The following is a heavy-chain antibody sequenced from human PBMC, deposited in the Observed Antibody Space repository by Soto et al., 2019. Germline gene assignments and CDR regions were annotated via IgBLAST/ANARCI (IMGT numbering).Heavy chain of an antibody. CDR1: GYTFTSYG. CDR2: ISAYNGNT. D-gene: IGHD3-10*01. CDR3: ATDALWFGELLFLGDY. Sequence: ASVKVSCKASGYTFTSYGISWVRQAPGQGLAWMGWISAYNGNTNYPQKLQGRVTIATDTSTSTAYMELSSLRSDDTAVYYCATDALWFGELLFLGDYWGQGTLVTVSS. J-gene: IGHJ4*02. V-gene: IGHV1-18*01.